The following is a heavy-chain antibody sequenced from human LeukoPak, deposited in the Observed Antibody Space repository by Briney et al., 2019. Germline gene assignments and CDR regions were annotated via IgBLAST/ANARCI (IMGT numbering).Heavy chain of an antibody. V-gene: IGHV1-24*01. J-gene: IGHJ5*02. CDR1: GYTLTELS. CDR2: FDPEDGET. Sequence: ASVKVSCKVFGYTLTELSMHWVRQAPGKGLEWMGGFDPEDGETIYAQKFQGRVTMTEDTSTDTAYMELSSLRSEDTAVYYCATDLTYYYDSSGYYPWGQGTLVTVSS. D-gene: IGHD3-22*01. CDR3: ATDLTYYYDSSGYYP.